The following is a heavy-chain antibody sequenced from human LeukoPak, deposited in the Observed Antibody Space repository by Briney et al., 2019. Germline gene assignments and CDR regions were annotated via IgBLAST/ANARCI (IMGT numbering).Heavy chain of an antibody. J-gene: IGHJ4*02. CDR2: ISSSGVTI. V-gene: IGHV3-11*04. D-gene: IGHD3-22*01. CDR3: ARDLGSSTTMIVIWSEGGFDY. CDR1: GFTFNDYY. Sequence: PGGSLRLSCAASGFTFNDYYMNWIRQAPGKGLEWVSYISSSGVTIYYADSVKGRFTISRDNAKNSLYLQMNSLRAEDTAVYYCARDLGSSTTMIVIWSEGGFDYWGQGTLVTVSS.